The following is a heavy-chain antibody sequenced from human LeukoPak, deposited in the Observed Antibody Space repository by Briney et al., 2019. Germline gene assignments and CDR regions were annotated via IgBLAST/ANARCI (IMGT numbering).Heavy chain of an antibody. Sequence: GGSRKLSCAASGFTFSGSAMHWVRQASGKGLEWVGRIRSKANSYATAYAASVKGRFTISRDDSKNTAYLQMNSLKTEDTAVYYCTRRGEWLENHYYYYGMDVWGQGTTVTVSS. CDR3: TRRGEWLENHYYYYGMDV. D-gene: IGHD6-19*01. J-gene: IGHJ6*02. CDR1: GFTFSGSA. CDR2: IRSKANSYAT. V-gene: IGHV3-73*01.